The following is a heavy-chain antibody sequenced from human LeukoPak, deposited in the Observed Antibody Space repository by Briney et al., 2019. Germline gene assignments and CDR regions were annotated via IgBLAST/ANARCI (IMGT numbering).Heavy chain of an antibody. CDR3: ARDQAGTTNAIDY. Sequence: GGSLRLSCAASGFTFSDYGMYWVGQAPGKGLEWVAVIWYDGSNKYYADSVKGRFTISRDNAKNTLYLQMNSLRAEDTAVYYCARDQAGTTNAIDYWGQGTLDTVSS. V-gene: IGHV3-33*01. D-gene: IGHD1/OR15-1a*01. CDR2: IWYDGSNK. J-gene: IGHJ4*02. CDR1: GFTFSDYG.